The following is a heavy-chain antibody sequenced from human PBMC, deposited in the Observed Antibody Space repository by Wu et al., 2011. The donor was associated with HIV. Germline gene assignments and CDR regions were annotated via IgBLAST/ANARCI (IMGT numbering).Heavy chain of an antibody. CDR2: MNPNSANT. CDR1: GYTFNNYG. D-gene: IGHD3-9*01. J-gene: IGHJ4*02. Sequence: SCKASGYTFNNYGINWVRQATGQGLEWMGWMNPNSANTGYAQKFQGRVTMTRNTSISTAYMELSSLRSEDTAVYYCARVPPYYDILTGYYRAYYFDYWGQGTLVTVSS. CDR3: ARVPPYYDILTGYYRAYYFDY. V-gene: IGHV1-8*02.